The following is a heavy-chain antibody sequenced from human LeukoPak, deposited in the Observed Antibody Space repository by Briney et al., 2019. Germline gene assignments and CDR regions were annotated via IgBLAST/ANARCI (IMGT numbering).Heavy chain of an antibody. V-gene: IGHV3-30*04. CDR2: ISYDGSNK. J-gene: IGHJ4*02. CDR1: GFTFSTYA. Sequence: SGGSLRLSCAASGFTFSTYAMRWVRQAPGKGLEWVALISYDGSNKYYADSVKGRFTISRDNSKNTLHLQMNSLRTEDTAVYFCAGPRNYSPFDYWGQGTLVTVSS. D-gene: IGHD1-7*01. CDR3: AGPRNYSPFDY.